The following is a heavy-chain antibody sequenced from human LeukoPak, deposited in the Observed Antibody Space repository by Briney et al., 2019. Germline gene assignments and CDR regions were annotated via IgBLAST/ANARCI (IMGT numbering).Heavy chain of an antibody. CDR2: INSDGSIT. Sequence: GGSLRLSCAASGFTFSSYWMHWVRQAPGKGLLWVSRINSDGSITSYAGSVKGRFTISRDNAKNTLYLQMNSLRDEDTAVFFCARGHYGPDYWGQGTVVTVSS. CDR1: GFTFSSYW. J-gene: IGHJ4*02. CDR3: ARGHYGPDY. V-gene: IGHV3-74*01. D-gene: IGHD3-10*01.